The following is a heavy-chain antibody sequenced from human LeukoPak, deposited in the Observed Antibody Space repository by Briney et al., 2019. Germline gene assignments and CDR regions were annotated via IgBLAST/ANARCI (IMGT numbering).Heavy chain of an antibody. CDR2: ISGSGGST. J-gene: IGHJ2*01. D-gene: IGHD3-16*01. Sequence: GGSLRLSCAASGFTFSSYAMSWVRQAPGKGLEWVSAISGSGGSTYYADSVKGRFTISRDNSKNTLYLQMNSLRAEDTAVYYCAKTPLIWGFAYWYSDLWGRGTLVTVSS. CDR3: AKTPLIWGFAYWYSDL. CDR1: GFTFSSYA. V-gene: IGHV3-23*01.